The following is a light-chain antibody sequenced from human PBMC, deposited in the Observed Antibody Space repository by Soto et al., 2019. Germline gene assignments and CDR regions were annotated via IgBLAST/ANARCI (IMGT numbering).Light chain of an antibody. CDR1: HDIARW. CDR3: QHYNSYT. Sequence: DIQMTQSPSSLSAFVGDRVAITCRASHDIARWLAWYQQQPGKAPRLLIYAASSLQSGVPTRFSGSGSGTDFTLTISSLQSDDFATYYCQHYNSYTFGQGTKVDIK. CDR2: AAS. V-gene: IGKV1D-16*01. J-gene: IGKJ1*01.